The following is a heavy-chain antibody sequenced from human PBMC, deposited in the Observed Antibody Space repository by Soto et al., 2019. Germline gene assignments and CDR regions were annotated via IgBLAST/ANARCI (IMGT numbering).Heavy chain of an antibody. CDR2: SSSSGST. D-gene: IGHD1-1*01. CDR1: GGPMSSYN. J-gene: IGHJ4*02. Sequence: SATLSLTCTVCGGPMSSYNRHWLRQSPGWGLDWIVYSSSSGSTYYNHSLKSRVTIPADTSKNQFSLRMNSMIAADMAVYYCARADPDASGGYWGQGTLVTVS. V-gene: IGHV4-59*01. CDR3: ARADPDASGGY.